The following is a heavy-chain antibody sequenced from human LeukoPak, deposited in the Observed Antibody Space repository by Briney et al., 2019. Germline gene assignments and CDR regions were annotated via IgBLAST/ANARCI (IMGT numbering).Heavy chain of an antibody. CDR1: GFTFSSYA. D-gene: IGHD3-22*01. J-gene: IGHJ4*02. V-gene: IGHV3-23*01. Sequence: PGGSLRLSCAASGFTFSSYAMSWVRQAPGKGLEWVSRISGRGVSTYYADSMKGRFTISRDISKNTLFLQVNSLRAEDTAVYYCASHGDSYYVFSYWGQGTLLTVSS. CDR3: ASHGDSYYVFSY. CDR2: ISGRGVST.